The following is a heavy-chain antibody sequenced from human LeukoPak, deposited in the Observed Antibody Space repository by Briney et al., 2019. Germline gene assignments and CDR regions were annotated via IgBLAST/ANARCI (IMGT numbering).Heavy chain of an antibody. CDR3: AKAYQAFDY. CDR2: ISWNSGSI. V-gene: IGHV3-9*01. D-gene: IGHD2-2*01. Sequence: HPGGSLRLSCAASGFTFDDYAMHWVRQAPGKGLEWVSGISWNSGSIGYADSVKGRFTISRDNAKNSLYLQMNSLRAEDTALYYCAKAYQAFDYWGQGTLVTVSS. CDR1: GFTFDDYA. J-gene: IGHJ4*02.